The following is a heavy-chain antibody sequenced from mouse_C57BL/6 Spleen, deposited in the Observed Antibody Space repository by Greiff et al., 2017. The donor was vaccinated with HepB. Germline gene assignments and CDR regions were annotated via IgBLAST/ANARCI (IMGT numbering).Heavy chain of an antibody. Sequence: VQLQQSGPVLVKPGASVKMSCKASGYTFTDYYMNWVKQSHGKSLEWIGVINPYNGGTSYNQKFKGKATLTVDKSSSTAYMELNSLTSEDSAVYYCARRETAQATYAYWGQGTLVTVSA. J-gene: IGHJ3*01. CDR3: ARRETAQATYAY. D-gene: IGHD3-2*02. V-gene: IGHV1-19*01. CDR1: GYTFTDYY. CDR2: INPYNGGT.